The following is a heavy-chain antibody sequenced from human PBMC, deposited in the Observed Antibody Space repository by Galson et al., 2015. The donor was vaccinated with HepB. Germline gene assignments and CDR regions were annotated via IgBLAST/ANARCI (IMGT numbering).Heavy chain of an antibody. V-gene: IGHV3-13*01. CDR2: VGTTDDT. CDR3: ARVSNYDYYYYMDV. D-gene: IGHD4-11*01. CDR1: GFTFSSYD. J-gene: IGHJ6*03. Sequence: SLRLSCAASGFTFSSYDMHWVRQLTGKGLEWVSAVGTTDDTYYPGSVRGRFTISRENAKNSLYLQMNSLRAGDTAVYYCARVSNYDYYYYMDVWGKGTTVTVSS.